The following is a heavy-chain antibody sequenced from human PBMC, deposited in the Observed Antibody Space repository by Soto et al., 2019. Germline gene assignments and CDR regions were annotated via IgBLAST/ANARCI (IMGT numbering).Heavy chain of an antibody. J-gene: IGHJ6*02. CDR2: IYYSGDT. D-gene: IGHD2-15*01. Sequence: SETLSLTCTVSGGSISSDSFYWAWIRQPPGKGLEWIGIIYYSGDTYYNPSLAGRLTMSVDTSNQFSLTLRSVTAADTALYYCARNQPQRYCSGGTCRPAYGMGVWGQGTTVTVSS. V-gene: IGHV4-39*01. CDR3: ARNQPQRYCSGGTCRPAYGMGV. CDR1: GGSISSDSFY.